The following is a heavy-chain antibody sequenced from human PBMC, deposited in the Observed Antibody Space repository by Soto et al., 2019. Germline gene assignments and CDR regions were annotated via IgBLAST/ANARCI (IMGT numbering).Heavy chain of an antibody. V-gene: IGHV3-48*02. J-gene: IGHJ4*02. D-gene: IGHD2-15*01. CDR3: ARGYCSGSTCFIGGRYFDY. Sequence: GGSLRLSCAASGFTFSSYSMNFFRQAPGKWLDWVSYISSSSYTIYYADSVKGRFTISRDNAKNSLYLQMNSLRDEDTAVYYCARGYCSGSTCFIGGRYFDYWGQGTLVTVSS. CDR2: ISSSSYTI. CDR1: GFTFSSYS.